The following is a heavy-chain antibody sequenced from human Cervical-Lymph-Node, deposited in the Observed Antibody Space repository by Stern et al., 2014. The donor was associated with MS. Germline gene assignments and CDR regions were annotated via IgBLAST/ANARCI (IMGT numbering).Heavy chain of an antibody. CDR3: ARGGGVEADY. Sequence: EMQLVESGGGLVKPGGSLRISCAASGFTFSHYTMIWVRQAPGKGLAWVSSISRNTNFIYYADPVEGRFTISRDNANNSLYLQMNSLRTEDTAVYYCARGGGVEADYWGQGTLVTVSS. J-gene: IGHJ4*02. CDR1: GFTFSHYT. D-gene: IGHD3-10*01. CDR2: ISRNTNFI. V-gene: IGHV3-21*06.